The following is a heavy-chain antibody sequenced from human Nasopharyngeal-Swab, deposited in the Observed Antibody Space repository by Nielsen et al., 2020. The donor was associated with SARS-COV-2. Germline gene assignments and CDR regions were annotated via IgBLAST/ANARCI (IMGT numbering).Heavy chain of an antibody. D-gene: IGHD5-24*01. CDR3: ARESDGYNNYFNS. V-gene: IGHV4-59*01. J-gene: IGHJ4*02. Sequence: GSLRLSCTVSGASISSYSWNWIRQPPGKGLEWIGYISYSGSTIYNPSLRSRVTISVDMSKKQISLRLSSVTAADTAVFYCARESDGYNNYFNSWGQGTLVTVSS. CDR1: GASISSYS. CDR2: ISYSGST.